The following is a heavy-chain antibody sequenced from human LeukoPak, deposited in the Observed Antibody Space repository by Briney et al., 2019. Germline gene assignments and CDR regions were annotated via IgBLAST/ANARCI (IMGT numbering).Heavy chain of an antibody. CDR2: INPNSGGT. Sequence: ASVKASCTASGYTVTGYYMHWVRQAPGQGLEWMGWINPNSGGTNYAQKFQGRVTMTRDTSISTAYMELSRLRSDDTAVYYCARVGDILTGYDYWGQGTLVTVSS. CDR1: GYTVTGYY. D-gene: IGHD3-9*01. CDR3: ARVGDILTGYDY. J-gene: IGHJ4*02. V-gene: IGHV1-2*02.